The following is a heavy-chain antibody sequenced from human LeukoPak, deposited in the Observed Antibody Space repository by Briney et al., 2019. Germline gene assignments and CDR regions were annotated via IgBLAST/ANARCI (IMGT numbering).Heavy chain of an antibody. Sequence: ASVKVSCKASGYTFTSYYMRWVRQAPGQGLEWMGIINPSGGSTSYAQKFQGRVTMTRDTSTSTVYMELSSLRSEDTAVYYCARLTVTYYYDSSGYYYFDYWGQGTLVTVSS. J-gene: IGHJ4*02. D-gene: IGHD3-22*01. CDR2: INPSGGST. CDR3: ARLTVTYYYDSSGYYYFDY. V-gene: IGHV1-46*01. CDR1: GYTFTSYY.